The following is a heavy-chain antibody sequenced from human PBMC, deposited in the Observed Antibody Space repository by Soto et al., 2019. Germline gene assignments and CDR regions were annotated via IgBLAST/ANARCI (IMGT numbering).Heavy chain of an antibody. J-gene: IGHJ3*02. V-gene: IGHV5-51*01. CDR1: GYSFTSYW. CDR2: IYPGDSDT. CDR3: ARPYYDSSGFDAFDI. D-gene: IGHD3-22*01. Sequence: PGESLKISCKGSGYSFTSYWIGWVRQMHGKGLEWMGIIYPGDSDTRYSPSFQGQVTISADKSISTAYLQWSSLKASDTAMYYCARPYYDSSGFDAFDIWGQGTMVTVSS.